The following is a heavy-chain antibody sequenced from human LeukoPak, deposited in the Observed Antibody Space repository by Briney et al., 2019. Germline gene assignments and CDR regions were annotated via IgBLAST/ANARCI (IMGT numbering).Heavy chain of an antibody. Sequence: GGSLRLSCAASGFTFSNYNMNWVRQAPGKAMEWVSSISSSSNYIYYADSVKGRFTISRDNAKNSLYLQMNSLRAEDTAVYYCARIPMELSFDYWGQGTLVTVSS. V-gene: IGHV3-21*01. CDR2: ISSSSNYI. CDR1: GFTFSNYN. CDR3: ARIPMELSFDY. J-gene: IGHJ4*02. D-gene: IGHD1-26*01.